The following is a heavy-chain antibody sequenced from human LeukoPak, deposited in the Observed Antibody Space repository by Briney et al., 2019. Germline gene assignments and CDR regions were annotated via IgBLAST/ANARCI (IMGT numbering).Heavy chain of an antibody. CDR2: VDHTGST. V-gene: IGHV4-59*12. CDR1: DDSITMYY. Sequence: SETLSLTCTVSDDSITMYYWTWIRQPPGKGLEWIGYVDHTGSTNFNPSLNGRVSISRDTSKNLFSLKLSSVTAADTAVYYCARDSPMPDPMTTVSFDYWGQGTLVTVSS. J-gene: IGHJ4*02. CDR3: ARDSPMPDPMTTVSFDY. D-gene: IGHD4-17*01.